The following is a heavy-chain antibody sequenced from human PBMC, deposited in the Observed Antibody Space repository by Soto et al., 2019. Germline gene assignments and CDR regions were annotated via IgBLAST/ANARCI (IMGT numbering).Heavy chain of an antibody. CDR2: VYYTGST. Sequence: PSETLSLTCTVSGGSISNFYWSWIRQPPGKGLEWIGYVYYTGSTSYNPSLKRRVTFSADSSRGQFSLKLSSVTAADTAVYYCARLGFWSGYYGDYYYMDVWGKGTTVTVSS. V-gene: IGHV4-59*08. J-gene: IGHJ6*03. D-gene: IGHD3-3*01. CDR1: GGSISNFY. CDR3: ARLGFWSGYYGDYYYMDV.